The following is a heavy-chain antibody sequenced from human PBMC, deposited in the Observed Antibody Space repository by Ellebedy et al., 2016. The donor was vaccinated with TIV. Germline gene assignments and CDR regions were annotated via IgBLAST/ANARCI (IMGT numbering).Heavy chain of an antibody. Sequence: MPGGSLRLSCSVSGGSVSSTRYYWAWIRQPPGKGLEYIGSVYYSGSPYYNPSFKSRVTLSADTSKNQFSLNLRTVTAADTATYYCVREERITMVRGVVSPGLGMDVWGQGTTVTVTS. CDR3: VREERITMVRGVVSPGLGMDV. V-gene: IGHV4-39*07. D-gene: IGHD3-10*01. J-gene: IGHJ6*02. CDR2: VYYSGSP. CDR1: GGSVSSTRYY.